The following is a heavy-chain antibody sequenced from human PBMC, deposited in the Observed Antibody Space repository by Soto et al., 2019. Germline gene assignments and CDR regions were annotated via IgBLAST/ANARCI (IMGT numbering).Heavy chain of an antibody. J-gene: IGHJ4*02. D-gene: IGHD3-10*01. Sequence: ASVNVSCKASGYTFTDYAIHWVRQAPGQGLEWMGWINVGNGNTGYSRKFQGRVTNARDMSASTAYIEVTSLTSEDTAIYYLLREGAHYPHLDHRGQGTVVSV. CDR1: GYTFTDYA. V-gene: IGHV1-3*01. CDR3: LREGAHYPHLDH. CDR2: INVGNGNT.